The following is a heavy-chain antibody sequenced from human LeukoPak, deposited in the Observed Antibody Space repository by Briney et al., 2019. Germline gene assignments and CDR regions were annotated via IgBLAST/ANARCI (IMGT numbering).Heavy chain of an antibody. Sequence: ASVKVSCKASGYTFTGYYMHWVRQAPGQGLEWMGWISAYNGNTNYAQKLQGRVTMTTDTSTSTAYMELRSLRSDDTAVYYCAREPGGGFQYDYWGQGTLVTVSS. CDR3: AREPGGGFQYDY. V-gene: IGHV1-18*04. D-gene: IGHD3-16*01. CDR1: GYTFTGYY. CDR2: ISAYNGNT. J-gene: IGHJ4*02.